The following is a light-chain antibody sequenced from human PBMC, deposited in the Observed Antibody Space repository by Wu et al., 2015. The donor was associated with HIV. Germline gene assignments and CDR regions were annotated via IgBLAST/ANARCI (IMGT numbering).Light chain of an antibody. CDR1: QSVSRY. CDR2: GAS. J-gene: IGKJ1*01. V-gene: IGKV3-20*01. CDR3: QQYESSLWT. Sequence: EIVLTQSPGTLSLSPGERATLSCRASQSVSRYLAWYQQKPGQAPRLLIYGASSRATGIPDRFSGSGSGTDFTLTISRLEPEDLAVYYCQQYESSLWTFGQGTKVEI.